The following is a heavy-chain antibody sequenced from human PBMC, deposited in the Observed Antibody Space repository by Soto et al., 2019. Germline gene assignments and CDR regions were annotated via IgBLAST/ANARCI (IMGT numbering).Heavy chain of an antibody. J-gene: IGHJ5*02. Sequence: GGSLRLSCAASGFTFSSYAMHWVRQAPGKGLEWVAVISYDGSNKYYADSVKGRFTISRDNSKNTLYLQMNSLRAEDTAVYYCARDVEWEPLGWFDPWGQGTLVTVSS. D-gene: IGHD1-26*01. CDR2: ISYDGSNK. CDR3: ARDVEWEPLGWFDP. V-gene: IGHV3-30-3*01. CDR1: GFTFSSYA.